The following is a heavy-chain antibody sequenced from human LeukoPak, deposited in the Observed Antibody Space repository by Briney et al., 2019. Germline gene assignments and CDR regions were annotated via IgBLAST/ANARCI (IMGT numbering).Heavy chain of an antibody. Sequence: ASETLSLTCTVSGGSISSSSYYWGWIRQPPGKGLEWIGSIYYSGSTYYNPSLKSRVTISVDTSKNQFSLKLSSVTAADTAVYYCARHARIVGDPGHWYLDLWGRGTLVTVSS. J-gene: IGHJ2*01. D-gene: IGHD1-26*01. CDR2: IYYSGST. CDR1: GGSISSSSYY. V-gene: IGHV4-39*01. CDR3: ARHARIVGDPGHWYLDL.